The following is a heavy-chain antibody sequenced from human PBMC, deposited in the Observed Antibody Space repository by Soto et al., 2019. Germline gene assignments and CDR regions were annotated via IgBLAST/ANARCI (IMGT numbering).Heavy chain of an antibody. J-gene: IGHJ6*03. D-gene: IGHD2-2*01. CDR3: AKTHCSSTSCYAGDYYYMDV. V-gene: IGHV1-2*04. CDR1: GYTFTGYY. CDR2: INPNSGGT. Sequence: ASVKVSCKASGYTFTGYYVHWVRQAPGQGLEWMGWINPNSGGTNYAQKFQGWVTMTRDTSISTAYMELSRLRSDDTAVYYCAKTHCSSTSCYAGDYYYMDVWGKGTTVTVSS.